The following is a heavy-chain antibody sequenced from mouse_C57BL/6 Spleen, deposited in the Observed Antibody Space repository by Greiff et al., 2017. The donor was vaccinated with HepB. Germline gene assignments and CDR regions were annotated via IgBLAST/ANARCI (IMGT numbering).Heavy chain of an antibody. CDR1: GYTFTSYG. V-gene: IGHV1-81*01. CDR2: IYPRSGNT. Sequence: QVQLKQSGAELARPGASVKLSCKASGYTFTSYGISWVKQRTGQGLEWIGEIYPRSGNTYYNEKFKGKATLTADKSSRTAYMELRSLTSEDSAVYFCARSDYGSSYDYAMDYWGQGTSVTVSS. CDR3: ARSDYGSSYDYAMDY. J-gene: IGHJ4*01. D-gene: IGHD1-1*01.